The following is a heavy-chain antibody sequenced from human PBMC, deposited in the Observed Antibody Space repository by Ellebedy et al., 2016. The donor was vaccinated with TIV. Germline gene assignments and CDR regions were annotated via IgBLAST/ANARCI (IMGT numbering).Heavy chain of an antibody. V-gene: IGHV3-66*01. CDR2: IYSGGST. CDR3: ARDRGEYSGSYHDAFDI. CDR1: GFTVSSNY. Sequence: GESLKISCAASGFTVSSNYMSWVRQAPGKGLEWVSVIYSGGSTYYADSVKGRFTISRDNSKNTLYLQMNSLRAEDTAVYYCARDRGEYSGSYHDAFDIWGQGTMVTVSS. J-gene: IGHJ3*02. D-gene: IGHD1-26*01.